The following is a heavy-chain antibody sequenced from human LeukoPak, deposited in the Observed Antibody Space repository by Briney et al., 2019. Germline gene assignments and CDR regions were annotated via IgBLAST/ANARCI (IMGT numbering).Heavy chain of an antibody. CDR1: GGSISSSSYY. CDR3: ARVAAAAGNNWFDP. V-gene: IGHV4-39*07. CDR2: IHDSGST. Sequence: SETLSLTCSVSGGSISSSSYYWGWIRQPPGKGLEWIGSIHDSGSTYYNPSLKSRVSISVDTSKNQFSVKLNSVTAADTAVYYCARVAAAAGNNWFDPWGQGTLVTVSS. D-gene: IGHD6-13*01. J-gene: IGHJ5*02.